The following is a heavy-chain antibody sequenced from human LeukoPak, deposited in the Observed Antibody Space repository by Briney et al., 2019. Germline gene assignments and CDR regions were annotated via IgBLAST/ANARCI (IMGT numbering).Heavy chain of an antibody. CDR3: ARVGRRGVDARPFDY. D-gene: IGHD2-15*01. CDR1: GGSISSGGYS. Sequence: SQTLSLTCAVSGGSISSGGYSWSWIRQPPGKGLEWIGYIYHSGSTYYNPSLKSRVTISVDRSKNQFSLKLSSVTAADTAVYYCARVGRRGVDARPFDYWGQGTLVTVSS. CDR2: IYHSGST. V-gene: IGHV4-30-2*01. J-gene: IGHJ4*02.